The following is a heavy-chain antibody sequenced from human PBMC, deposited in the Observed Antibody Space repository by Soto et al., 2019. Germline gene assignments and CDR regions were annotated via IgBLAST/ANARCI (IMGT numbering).Heavy chain of an antibody. D-gene: IGHD2-2*01. J-gene: IGHJ6*03. CDR3: ARDNIVVVPAAMDQLHYYYYMDV. CDR1: GFTFSSYG. Sequence: GGSLRLSCAASGFTFSSYGMHWVRQAPGKGLEWVAVIWYDGSNKYYADSVKGRFTISRDNSKNTLYLQMNSLRAEDTAVYYCARDNIVVVPAAMDQLHYYYYMDVWGKGTTVTVSS. V-gene: IGHV3-33*01. CDR2: IWYDGSNK.